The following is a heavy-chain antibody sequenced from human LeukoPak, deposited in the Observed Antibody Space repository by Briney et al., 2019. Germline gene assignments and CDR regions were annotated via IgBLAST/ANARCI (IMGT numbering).Heavy chain of an antibody. V-gene: IGHV1-69*04. D-gene: IGHD3-22*01. CDR2: IIPSRGIS. CDR1: GGTFSSYA. CDR3: ARDAASLDYCDSSGQVNGD. J-gene: IGHJ4*02. Sequence: SVNVSCKASGGTFSSYAISWVRQAPGQGLEWMGSIIPSRGISNDSKKVEGRITITAYKSTRTGYMERSSLRSDDTAVYYCARDAASLDYCDSSGQVNGDWGQGTLVTASS.